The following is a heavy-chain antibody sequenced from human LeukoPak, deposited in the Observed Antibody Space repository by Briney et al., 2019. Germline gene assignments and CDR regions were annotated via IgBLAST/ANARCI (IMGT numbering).Heavy chain of an antibody. CDR3: ARAKYSSSWYGY. CDR2: ISYDGSNK. J-gene: IGHJ4*02. CDR1: GVTFSSYA. Sequence: GGSLRLSCAASGVTFSSYAMHWVRQAPGKGLEWGAVISYDGSNKYYADSVKGRFTIFRDNAKNSLYLQMNSLRAEDTAVYYCARAKYSSSWYGYWGQGTLVTVSS. V-gene: IGHV3-30-3*01. D-gene: IGHD6-13*01.